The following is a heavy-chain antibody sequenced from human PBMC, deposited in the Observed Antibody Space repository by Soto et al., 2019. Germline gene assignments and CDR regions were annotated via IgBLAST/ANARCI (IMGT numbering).Heavy chain of an antibody. D-gene: IGHD5-12*01. J-gene: IGHJ4*02. CDR1: GGSFSGYY. Sequence: PSETLSLTCAVYGGSFSGYYWTWIRQPPGTGLEWIGEINHSGSTNYNPSLKSRVTISVDTSKNQFSLKLTSVTAADTAVYYCAGRYSDYGDYWGQGTLVTVSS. V-gene: IGHV4-34*01. CDR2: INHSGST. CDR3: AGRYSDYGDY.